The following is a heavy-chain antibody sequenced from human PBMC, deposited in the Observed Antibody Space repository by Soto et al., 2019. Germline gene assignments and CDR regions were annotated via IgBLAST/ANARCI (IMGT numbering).Heavy chain of an antibody. Sequence: EVQLVQSGGGLVQPGGSLRLSCAGYGVTVTSNYMNWVRQAPGKGLEWVSVIYSGENAYYADSVAGRFTISRDNSKNTLYLQMNSLRVEDTAVYYCARDLDAFDTWGQGTTVIVSS. J-gene: IGHJ3*02. CDR1: GVTVTSNY. CDR2: IYSGENA. V-gene: IGHV3-53*01. CDR3: ARDLDAFDT.